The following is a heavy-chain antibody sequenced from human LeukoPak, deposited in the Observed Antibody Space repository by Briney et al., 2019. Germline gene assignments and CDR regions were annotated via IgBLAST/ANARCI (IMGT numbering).Heavy chain of an antibody. CDR3: ARTGLVSGYYGMDV. J-gene: IGHJ6*02. Sequence: GASVEVSCKASGYTFTSYGISWVRQAPGQGLEWMGWISAYNGNTNYAQKLQGRVTMTTDTSTSTAYMELRSLRSDDTAVYYCARTGLVSGYYGMDVWGQGTTVTVSS. CDR2: ISAYNGNT. V-gene: IGHV1-18*01. CDR1: GYTFTSYG. D-gene: IGHD6-19*01.